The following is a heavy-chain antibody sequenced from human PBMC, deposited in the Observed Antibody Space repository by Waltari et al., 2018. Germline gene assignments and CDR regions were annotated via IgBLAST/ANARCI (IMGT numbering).Heavy chain of an antibody. D-gene: IGHD1-26*01. CDR3: ARHGRKGSIVRGPDS. V-gene: IGHV4-39*01. J-gene: IGHJ4*02. Sequence: QLQLQGSGPGLVNPSETLSLTCPVSGGPIRRRSYYWGWVGKPPGKGLEWIGTIYYSGSTYYNPSLQSRVTISVDTSKSQFSLKLSSVTAADTAVYYCARHGRKGSIVRGPDSWGQGTLVTVSS. CDR2: IYYSGST. CDR1: GGPIRRRSYY.